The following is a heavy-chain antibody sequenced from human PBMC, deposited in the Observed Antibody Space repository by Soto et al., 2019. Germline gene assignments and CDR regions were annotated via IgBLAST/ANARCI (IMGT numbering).Heavy chain of an antibody. CDR1: SGSISSSNW. CDR2: IYHSGST. J-gene: IGHJ4*02. Sequence: QVQLEESGPGLVKPSGTLSLTCAVSSGSISSSNWWSWVRHPPGKGLEWIGEIYHSGSTNYKPSLKSRVTISVDKSKNQFSLKVSSVTAADTAVYYCAGSLKGSDSSDYWGQGTLVTVSS. V-gene: IGHV4-4*02. CDR3: AGSLKGSDSSDY. D-gene: IGHD3-10*01.